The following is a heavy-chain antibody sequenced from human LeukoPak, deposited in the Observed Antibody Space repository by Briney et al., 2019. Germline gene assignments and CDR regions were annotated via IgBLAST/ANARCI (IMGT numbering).Heavy chain of an antibody. J-gene: IGHJ4*02. CDR3: ARAKKSYSGYDLSYFDY. CDR2: MNPNSGNT. V-gene: IGHV1-8*01. CDR1: GYTFTSYD. D-gene: IGHD5-12*01. Sequence: ASVTVSCKASGYTFTSYDINWVRQATGQGLEWMGWMNPNSGNTGYAQKFQGRVTMTRNTSISTAYMELSSLRSEDTAVYYCARAKKSYSGYDLSYFDYWGQGTLVTVSS.